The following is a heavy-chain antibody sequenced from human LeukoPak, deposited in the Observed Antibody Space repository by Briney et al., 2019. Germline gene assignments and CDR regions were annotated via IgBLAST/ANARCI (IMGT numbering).Heavy chain of an antibody. CDR1: GFNFSIYW. V-gene: IGHV3-7*01. Sequence: TGGSLRLSCAASGFNFSIYWMSWVRQAPGRGLEWVANIKEDGSEKYYVDSVKGRFTISRDNAKNSLFLQMNSLRAEDTAVYYCARDYYYYDSGSYYSNIANWGQGTLVTVSS. CDR3: ARDYYYYDSGSYYSNIAN. D-gene: IGHD3-10*01. CDR2: IKEDGSEK. J-gene: IGHJ4*02.